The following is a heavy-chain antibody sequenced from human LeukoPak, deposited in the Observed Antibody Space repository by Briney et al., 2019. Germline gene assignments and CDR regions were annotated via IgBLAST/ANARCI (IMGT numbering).Heavy chain of an antibody. CDR2: ISGSGGST. Sequence: GGSLRLSCAASGFTFSSYAMSWVRQAPGKGLEWVSAISGSGGSTYYADSVKGRFTISRDNSKNTLYLQMNSLRAEDTAVYYCAKEGYCSSTSCYIHYNGMDVWGKGTTVTVSS. D-gene: IGHD2-2*02. V-gene: IGHV3-23*01. J-gene: IGHJ6*04. CDR1: GFTFSSYA. CDR3: AKEGYCSSTSCYIHYNGMDV.